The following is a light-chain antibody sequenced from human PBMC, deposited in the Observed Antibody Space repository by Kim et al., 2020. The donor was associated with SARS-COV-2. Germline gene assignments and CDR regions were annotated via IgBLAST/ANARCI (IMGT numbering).Light chain of an antibody. CDR3: QQYKNYFWT. V-gene: IGKV1-5*01. Sequence: ASVGDRVTITCRASQNINSWLAWYQQKPGKAPQVLIYDASNLESGVPSRFSGSGSGTEFTLTINSLQPDDFGTYYCQQYKNYFWTFGQGTKVDIK. CDR2: DAS. J-gene: IGKJ1*01. CDR1: QNINSW.